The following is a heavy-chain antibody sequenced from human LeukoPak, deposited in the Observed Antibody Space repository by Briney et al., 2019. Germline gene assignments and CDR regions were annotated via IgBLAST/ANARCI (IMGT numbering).Heavy chain of an antibody. CDR3: ARVVFRGSGSLSDYYGMDV. V-gene: IGHV3-30-3*01. CDR2: ISYDGSNK. D-gene: IGHD3-10*01. J-gene: IGHJ6*02. CDR1: GFTFSSYA. Sequence: GGSLRLSCAASGFTFSSYAMHWVRQAPGKGLEWVAVISYDGSNKYYADSVKGRFTISRDNSKNTLYLQMSSLRAEDTAVYYCARVVFRGSGSLSDYYGMDVWGQGTTVTVSS.